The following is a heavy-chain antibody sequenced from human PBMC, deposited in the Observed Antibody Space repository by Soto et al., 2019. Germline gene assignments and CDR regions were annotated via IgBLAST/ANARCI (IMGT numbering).Heavy chain of an antibody. V-gene: IGHV4-59*01. D-gene: IGHD3-3*01. J-gene: IGHJ4*02. CDR3: ARRRNTMTGDFAS. CDR2: IFYSGST. Sequence: PSETLSLTCTVSGGFISSYYWSWIRQPPGKGPEWIGNIFYSGSTNYNPSLDSRVTMSVDTSNNQFSLKLKSVTAADTAIYYCARRRNTMTGDFASWGQGALVTVSS. CDR1: GGFISSYY.